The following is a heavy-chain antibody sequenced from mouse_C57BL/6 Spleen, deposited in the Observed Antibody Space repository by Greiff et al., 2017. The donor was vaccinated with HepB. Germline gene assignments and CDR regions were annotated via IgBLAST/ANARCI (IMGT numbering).Heavy chain of an antibody. J-gene: IGHJ4*01. V-gene: IGHV1-4*01. Sequence: QVQLQQSGAELARPGASVKMSCKASGYTFTSYTMHWVKQRPGQGLEWIGYINPSSGYTKYNQKFKDTATLTADKSSSTAYMQLSSLTSEDSAVYYCANGTPYAMDYWGQGTSVTVSS. D-gene: IGHD1-1*01. CDR2: INPSSGYT. CDR3: ANGTPYAMDY. CDR1: GYTFTSYT.